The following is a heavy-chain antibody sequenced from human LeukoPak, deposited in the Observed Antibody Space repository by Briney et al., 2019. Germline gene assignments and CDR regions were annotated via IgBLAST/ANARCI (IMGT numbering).Heavy chain of an antibody. D-gene: IGHD3-22*01. CDR3: ARDLPYYYDSSGYRTLNWFDP. Sequence: SETLSLTCTVSGGSISSSSYYWGWIRQPPGKGLEWIGSIYYSGSTYYNPSLKSRVTISVDTSKNQFSLKLSSVTAADTAVYYCARDLPYYYDSSGYRTLNWFDPWGQGTLVTVSS. CDR2: IYYSGST. J-gene: IGHJ5*02. CDR1: GGSISSSSYY. V-gene: IGHV4-39*07.